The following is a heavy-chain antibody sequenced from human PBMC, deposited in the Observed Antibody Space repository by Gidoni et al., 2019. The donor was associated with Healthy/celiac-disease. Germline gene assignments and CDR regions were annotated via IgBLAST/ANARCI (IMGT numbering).Heavy chain of an antibody. CDR3: ARVSREEPLDDY. V-gene: IGHV3-11*06. Sequence: QVQLVESGGGLVKPGGSLRLSCAASGFTFSDYYMSWIRQAPGKGLEWVSYISSSSSYTNYADSVKGRFTISRDNAKNSLYLQMNSLRAEDTAVYYCARVSREEPLDDYWGQGTLVTVSS. J-gene: IGHJ4*02. CDR2: ISSSSSYT. CDR1: GFTFSDYY. D-gene: IGHD1-1*01.